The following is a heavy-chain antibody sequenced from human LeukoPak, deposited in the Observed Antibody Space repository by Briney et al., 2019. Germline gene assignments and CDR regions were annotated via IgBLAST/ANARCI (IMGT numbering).Heavy chain of an antibody. CDR1: GGSISSYY. Sequence: SETLSLTCTVSGGSISSYYWSWIRQPPGKGLEWIGYIYYSGSTNYNPSLKSRVTISVDTSKNQFSLKLSSVTAADTAVYYCARAPVSTAYLHYYSMDVWGKGTMVTVSS. J-gene: IGHJ6*04. D-gene: IGHD3-16*01. CDR2: IYYSGST. CDR3: ARAPVSTAYLHYYSMDV. V-gene: IGHV4-59*01.